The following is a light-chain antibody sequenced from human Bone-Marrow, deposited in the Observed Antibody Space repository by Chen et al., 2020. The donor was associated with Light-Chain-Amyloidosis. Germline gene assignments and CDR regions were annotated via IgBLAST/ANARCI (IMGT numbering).Light chain of an antibody. CDR3: AAWDDSLSGPV. Sequence: QSVLTQPPPASGTPGQRVTISCSGSSSNIGSNYVYWYQQLPGTAPKLLIYRNDQRPSGVTDRFSGSKSGTSASLAISGLRSEDEADYYCAAWDDSLSGPVFGGGTKLTVL. CDR2: RND. J-gene: IGLJ3*02. V-gene: IGLV1-47*01. CDR1: SSNIGSNY.